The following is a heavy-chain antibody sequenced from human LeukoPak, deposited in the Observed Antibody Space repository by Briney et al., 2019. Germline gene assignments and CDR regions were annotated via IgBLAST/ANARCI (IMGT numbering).Heavy chain of an antibody. V-gene: IGHV4-39*01. CDR1: GVSISSSSYY. Sequence: SETLSLTCTVSGVSISSSSYYWGWIRQPPGKGLEWIGSIYYSGSTYYNPSLKSRVTISVDTSKNQFSLKLSSVTAADTAVYYCARVLPRGDYVAYWGQGTLVTVSS. J-gene: IGHJ4*02. CDR2: IYYSGST. CDR3: ARVLPRGDYVAY. D-gene: IGHD2-8*02.